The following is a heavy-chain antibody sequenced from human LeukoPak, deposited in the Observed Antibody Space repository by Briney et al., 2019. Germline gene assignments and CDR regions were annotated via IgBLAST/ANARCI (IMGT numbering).Heavy chain of an antibody. V-gene: IGHV3-21*01. D-gene: IGHD2-21*02. CDR2: ISSSSSYI. J-gene: IGHJ4*02. CDR3: AYEAYCGGDCPN. Sequence: GGSLRLSCAASGFTFSSYSMNWVRQAPGKGLEWVSSISSSSSYIYYADSVKGRFTISRDNAKNSLYLQMNSLRAEDTAEYYCAYEAYCGGDCPNWGQGTLVTVSS. CDR1: GFTFSSYS.